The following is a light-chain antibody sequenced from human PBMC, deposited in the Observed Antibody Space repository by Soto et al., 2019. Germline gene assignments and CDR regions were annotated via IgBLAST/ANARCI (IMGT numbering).Light chain of an antibody. CDR3: QNYNSAPIT. CDR2: VAS. J-gene: IGKJ5*01. V-gene: IGKV1-27*01. CDR1: QGISNY. Sequence: DIQMTQSPSSLSASVGDRVSISCRASQGISNYLAWYQQKPGQVPKLLIYVASTLQSGVLSRFSGRGSGTDSSLSISSLQPEDVATYYCQNYNSAPITFGQGTRLEIK.